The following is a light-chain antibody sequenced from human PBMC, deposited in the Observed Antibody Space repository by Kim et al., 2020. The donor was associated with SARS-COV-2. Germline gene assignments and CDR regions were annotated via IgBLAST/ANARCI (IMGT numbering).Light chain of an antibody. CDR2: KAA. V-gene: IGKV1-5*03. J-gene: IGKJ2*01. CDR1: QSISSW. CDR3: QQYNSYLYT. Sequence: DIQMTQSPSTLSASVGDRVTITCRASQSISSWLAWYQQKPGKAPKLLIHKAASLESGVPSRFSGSGSGTEFTLTISSLQPDDFATYYCQQYNSYLYTFGQGTKLEI.